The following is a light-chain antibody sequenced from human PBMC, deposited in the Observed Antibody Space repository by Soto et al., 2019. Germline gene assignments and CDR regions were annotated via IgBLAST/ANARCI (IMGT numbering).Light chain of an antibody. Sequence: EIALTQSPDTLSLSLGERATLSCRASQSVSSSYLAWYRQKPGQAPRLLIYDASSRATGIPDRFTGSGSGTDFTLTITRLEPEDFAVYYCQYYGASPQTFGQGTKVDI. CDR3: QYYGASPQT. V-gene: IGKV3-20*01. CDR1: QSVSSSY. CDR2: DAS. J-gene: IGKJ1*01.